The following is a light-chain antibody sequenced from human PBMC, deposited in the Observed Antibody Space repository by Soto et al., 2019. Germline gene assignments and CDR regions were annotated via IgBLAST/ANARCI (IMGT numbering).Light chain of an antibody. V-gene: IGLV2-14*02. CDR3: SSYTSKSSLI. CDR1: SSDVGSYNH. Sequence: QSALTQPASVSGSPGQSITISCTGISSDVGSYNHVSWYQQHPGKAPQLIIYEVRNRPSGISFRFSGSKSGNTASLTISGLQAEDEADYYCSSYTSKSSLIFGGGTKVTVL. J-gene: IGLJ2*01. CDR2: EVR.